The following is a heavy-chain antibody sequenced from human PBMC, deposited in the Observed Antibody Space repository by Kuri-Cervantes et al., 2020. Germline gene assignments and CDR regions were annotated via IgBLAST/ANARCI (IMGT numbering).Heavy chain of an antibody. CDR1: GGSISNYY. V-gene: IGHV4-39*07. CDR3: ARGRGLGGYYDSSAEDAFDI. Sequence: SETLSLTCTVSGGSISNYYWSWIRQPPGKGLEWIGSIYYSGSTYYNPSLKSRVTISVDTSKNQFSLKLSSVTAADTAVYYCARGRGLGGYYDSSAEDAFDIWGQGTMVTVSS. J-gene: IGHJ3*02. D-gene: IGHD3-22*01. CDR2: IYYSGST.